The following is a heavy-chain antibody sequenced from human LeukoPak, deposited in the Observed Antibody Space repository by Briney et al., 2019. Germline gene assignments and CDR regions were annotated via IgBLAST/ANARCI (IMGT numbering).Heavy chain of an antibody. CDR2: ISSSGSTI. J-gene: IGHJ4*02. Sequence: TGGSLRLSCAASGFTFSSYSMNWVRQAPGKGLEWVSYISSSGSTIYYADSVKGRFTISRDNAKNSLYLQMSSLRVEDTAVYYCAREGPSSSFFDYWGQGTLVTVSS. CDR3: AREGPSSSFFDY. D-gene: IGHD6-6*01. V-gene: IGHV3-48*04. CDR1: GFTFSSYS.